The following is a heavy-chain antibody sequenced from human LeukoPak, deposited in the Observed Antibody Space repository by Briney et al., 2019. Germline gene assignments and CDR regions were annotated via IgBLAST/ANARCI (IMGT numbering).Heavy chain of an antibody. D-gene: IGHD6-13*01. CDR1: GFTFSRYW. J-gene: IGHJ4*02. Sequence: GGSLPLPCAASGFTFSRYWMSWVRQAPGKGLEGVANIKQDASEKYYVASVTGRFTIFKDNAKNSLYLQMNSLRAEDTAVYFCARVSLAGAFFDSWGQGTMVTVAS. CDR3: ARVSLAGAFFDS. CDR2: IKQDASEK. V-gene: IGHV3-7*01.